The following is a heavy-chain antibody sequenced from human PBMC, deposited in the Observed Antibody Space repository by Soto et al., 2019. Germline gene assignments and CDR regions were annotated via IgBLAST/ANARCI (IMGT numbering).Heavy chain of an antibody. J-gene: IGHJ4*02. CDR3: ARDRYYDILTGPDY. CDR2: INAGNGNT. V-gene: IGHV1-3*01. D-gene: IGHD3-9*01. CDR1: GYTFTSYA. Sequence: GASVKVSCKASGYTFTSYAMHWVRQAPGQRLEWMGWINAGNGNTKYSQKFQGRVTITRDTSASTAYMELRSLRSDDTAVYYCARDRYYDILTGPDYWGQGTLVTVSS.